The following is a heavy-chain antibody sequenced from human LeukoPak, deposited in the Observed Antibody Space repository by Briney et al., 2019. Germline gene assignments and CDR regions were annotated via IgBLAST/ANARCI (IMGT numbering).Heavy chain of an antibody. CDR1: GGSISSYY. CDR2: IYTSGST. CDR3: AGETYYYDSSAYLSQPGA. D-gene: IGHD3-22*01. Sequence: SETLSLTCTVSGGSISSYYWSWIRQPAGKGLEWIGRIYTSGSTNYNPSLKSRVTMSVDTSKNQFSLKLSSVTAADTAVYYCAGETYYYDSSAYLSQPGAWGPGTLVTVSS. J-gene: IGHJ5*02. V-gene: IGHV4-4*07.